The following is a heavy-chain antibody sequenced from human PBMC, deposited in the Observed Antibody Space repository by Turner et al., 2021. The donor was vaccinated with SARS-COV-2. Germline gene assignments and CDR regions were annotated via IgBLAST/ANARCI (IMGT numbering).Heavy chain of an antibody. V-gene: IGHV4-39*01. Sequence: QLQLQESGPGLVKPSETLSLTCTVSGGSISSSSYYWGWIRQPPGKGLEWIGSDYYSGSNYNNPTHKSRVTISGDTSKDQFSLKLCSVTAADTAVYYCASQEGLVPSYYYYYYGMDVWGQGTTVTVSS. J-gene: IGHJ6*02. CDR1: GGSISSSSYY. CDR3: ASQEGLVPSYYYYYYGMDV. CDR2: DYYSGSN. D-gene: IGHD6-19*01.